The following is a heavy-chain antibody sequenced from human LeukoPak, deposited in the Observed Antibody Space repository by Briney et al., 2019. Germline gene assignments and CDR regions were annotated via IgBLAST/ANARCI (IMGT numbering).Heavy chain of an antibody. Sequence: GGSLRLSCAASGFTFSSYAMHWVRQAPGKGLEWVSALSGSGGTTYYADSVKGRFTISRDNSKNTLYLQMNSLRAEDTAIYYCAKEYCSGTNCAIDYWGQGTLVTVSS. CDR3: AKEYCSGTNCAIDY. J-gene: IGHJ4*02. D-gene: IGHD2-2*01. CDR1: GFTFSSYA. V-gene: IGHV3-23*01. CDR2: LSGSGGTT.